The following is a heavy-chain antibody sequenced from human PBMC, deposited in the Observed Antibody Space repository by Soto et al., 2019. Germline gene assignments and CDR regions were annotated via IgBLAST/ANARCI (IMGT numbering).Heavy chain of an antibody. CDR2: FDPEDGET. J-gene: IGHJ4*02. Sequence: QVQLLQSGAEVKKPGASVKVSCKVSGHTLTELSMHWVRQAPGRGLEWMGGFDPEDGETISAQKFQGRVTMTEDTATDSTYMELTCLRSEDTAVYYCAAGGTRWLHSPFDYWGQGTLVTISS. D-gene: IGHD1-1*01. V-gene: IGHV1-24*01. CDR1: GHTLTELS. CDR3: AAGGTRWLHSPFDY.